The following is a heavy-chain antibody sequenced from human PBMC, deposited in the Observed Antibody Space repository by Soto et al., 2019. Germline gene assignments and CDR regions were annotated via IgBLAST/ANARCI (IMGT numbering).Heavy chain of an antibody. CDR3: ARGYNWNFIDY. CDR2: INYSGNT. V-gene: IGHV4-30-4*02. D-gene: IGHD1-7*01. CDR1: CGSISSGYYY. J-gene: IGHJ4*02. Sequence: PSDTLSLTCSVSCGSISSGYYYWSWIRQPPGKGLEWIGNINYSGNTNYNPSLKSRLTISIDTSKNQFSLKLSSVTAADTAVYYCARGYNWNFIDYWGQGTLVTVSS.